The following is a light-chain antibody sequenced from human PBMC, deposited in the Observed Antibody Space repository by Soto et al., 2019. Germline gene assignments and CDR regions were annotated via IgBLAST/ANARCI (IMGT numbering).Light chain of an antibody. CDR2: EVS. V-gene: IGLV2-14*01. CDR1: SSDRGGYNY. Sequence: QSVQTQPAPVSGSPGLSIHTSCTRTSSDRGGYNYVSWYQQHPGKAPTLMSYEVSAPPSGVSNRFAGSKSRNTASLTISGLQVEDEADYFCSSYTSSSCYDFGTGTKVTVL. J-gene: IGLJ1*01. CDR3: SSYTSSSCYD.